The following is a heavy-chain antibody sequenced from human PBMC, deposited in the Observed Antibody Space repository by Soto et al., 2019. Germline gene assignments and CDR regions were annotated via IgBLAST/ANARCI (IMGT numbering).Heavy chain of an antibody. V-gene: IGHV3-13*01. CDR1: GFTFSSYD. CDR2: IGTAGDT. CDR3: ARGTLGYCSGGSCPDAFDI. Sequence: GGSLRLSCAASGFTFSSYDMHWVRQATGKGLEWVSAIGTAGDTYYPGSVKGRFTISRENAKNSLYLQMNSLRAGDTAVYYCARGTLGYCSGGSCPDAFDIWGQGTMVTVSS. J-gene: IGHJ3*02. D-gene: IGHD2-15*01.